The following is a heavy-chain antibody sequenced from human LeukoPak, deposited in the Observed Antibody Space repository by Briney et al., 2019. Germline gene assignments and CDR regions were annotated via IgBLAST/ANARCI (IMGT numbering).Heavy chain of an antibody. D-gene: IGHD3-22*01. Sequence: EASVKVSCKASGYIFTSYGISWVRQAPGQGLEWMGWISAYNGNTNYAQKLQGRVTMTTDTPTTTAYMELRSLRSDDTAVYYCARDLSHRYNYDSRGYYILFDHWGQGTLVTVSS. V-gene: IGHV1-18*01. J-gene: IGHJ4*02. CDR1: GYIFTSYG. CDR3: ARDLSHRYNYDSRGYYILFDH. CDR2: ISAYNGNT.